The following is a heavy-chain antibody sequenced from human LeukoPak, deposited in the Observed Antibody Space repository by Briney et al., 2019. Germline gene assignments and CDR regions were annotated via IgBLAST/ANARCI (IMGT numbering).Heavy chain of an antibody. CDR2: ISAYNGNT. Sequence: ASVKVSCKASGYTFTSYGISWVRQAPGQGLEWMGWISAYNGNTNYAQKLQGRVTMTTDTSTSTAYMELRSLRSDDTVVYYCARTYYDILTGYYIPFDYWGQGTLVTVSS. CDR1: GYTFTSYG. J-gene: IGHJ4*02. D-gene: IGHD3-9*01. CDR3: ARTYYDILTGYYIPFDY. V-gene: IGHV1-18*01.